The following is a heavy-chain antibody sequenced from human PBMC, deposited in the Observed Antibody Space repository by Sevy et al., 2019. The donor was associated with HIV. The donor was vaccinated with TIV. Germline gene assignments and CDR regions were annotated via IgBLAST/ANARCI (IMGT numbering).Heavy chain of an antibody. CDR2: ISYDGSSH. D-gene: IGHD6-19*01. J-gene: IGHJ4*02. CDR3: ARDAGYSTDWYPSDY. CDR1: EFMFSTYA. Sequence: GGSLRLSCAASEFMFSTYAMHWVRQAPGKGLEWVAVISYDGSSHYYADSVKGRFTISRDNSKNMLFLQMNSLRLEDTAFYYCARDAGYSTDWYPSDYWGQGTLVTVSS. V-gene: IGHV3-30-3*01.